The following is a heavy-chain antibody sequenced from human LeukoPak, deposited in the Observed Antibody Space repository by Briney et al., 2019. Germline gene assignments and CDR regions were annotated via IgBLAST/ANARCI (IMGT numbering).Heavy chain of an antibody. CDR1: GFTFSDYY. J-gene: IGHJ4*02. CDR2: IRYDGSNK. V-gene: IGHV3-30*02. CDR3: AKSGLNRFDY. D-gene: IGHD2-15*01. Sequence: PGGSLRLSCAASGFTFSDYYMSWIRQAPGKGLEWVAFIRYDGSNKYYADSVKGRFTISRDNSKNTLYLQMNSLRAEDTAVYYCAKSGLNRFDYWGQGTLVTVSS.